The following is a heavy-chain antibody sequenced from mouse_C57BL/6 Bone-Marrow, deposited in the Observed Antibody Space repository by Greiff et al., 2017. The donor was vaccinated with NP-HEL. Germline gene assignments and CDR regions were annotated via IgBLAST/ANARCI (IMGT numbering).Heavy chain of an antibody. CDR2: IYPRSGNT. J-gene: IGHJ2*01. Sequence: QVQLQQSGAELARPGASVKLSCKASGYTFTSYGISWVKQRTGQGLEWIGEIYPRSGNTYYNEKFKGKATLTADKSSSTAYMELRSLTSEDSAVYFCARLGLRRRVFDYWGQGTTLTVSS. CDR3: ARLGLRRRVFDY. D-gene: IGHD2-4*01. V-gene: IGHV1-81*01. CDR1: GYTFTSYG.